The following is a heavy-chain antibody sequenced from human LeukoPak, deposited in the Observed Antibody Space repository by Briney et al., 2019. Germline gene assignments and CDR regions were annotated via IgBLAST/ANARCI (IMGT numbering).Heavy chain of an antibody. Sequence: GGSLRLSCAASGFTFSSYSMNWVRQAPGKGLEWVSSISSSSGYIYYADSVKGRFTISRDNAKNSLYLQMNSLRAEDTAVYYCARDPIAYCGGDCYPPGVWSYWGQGTLVTVSS. CDR3: ARDPIAYCGGDCYPPGVWSY. J-gene: IGHJ4*02. CDR1: GFTFSSYS. D-gene: IGHD2-21*01. CDR2: ISSSSGYI. V-gene: IGHV3-21*06.